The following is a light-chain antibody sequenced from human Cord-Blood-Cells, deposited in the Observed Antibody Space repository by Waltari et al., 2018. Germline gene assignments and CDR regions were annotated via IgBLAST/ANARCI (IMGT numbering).Light chain of an antibody. V-gene: IGLV2-14*01. CDR2: EVS. CDR1: SSDVGCYNY. CDR3: SSYTSSSTYV. J-gene: IGLJ1*01. Sequence: QSALTQPASVSGSPGQSITISCTGTSSDVGCYNYVSWYQQHPGKAPKLMMYEVSNRHSGVSNRFAGSKSVNTASLTISGLQAEGEADYYCSSYTSSSTYVFGTGTKVTVL.